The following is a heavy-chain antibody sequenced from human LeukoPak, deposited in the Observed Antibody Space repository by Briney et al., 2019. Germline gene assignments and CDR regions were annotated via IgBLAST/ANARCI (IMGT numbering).Heavy chain of an antibody. CDR1: EFSFSDYD. V-gene: IGHV3-21*01. J-gene: IGHJ1*01. Sequence: GGSLRLSCSASEFSFSDYDMNWVRQAPGKGLEWVSAISGRSSHVYYGESVKGRFTISRDNAKNSLYLQLDSLGVEDTAVYYCGRAFPPLRTSSAGDLWGQGTLVTVSS. D-gene: IGHD3-16*01. CDR2: ISGRSSHV. CDR3: GRAFPPLRTSSAGDL.